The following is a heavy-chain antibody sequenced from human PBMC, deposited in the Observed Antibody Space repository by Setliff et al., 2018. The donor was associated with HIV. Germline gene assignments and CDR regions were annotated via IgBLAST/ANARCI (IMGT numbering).Heavy chain of an antibody. CDR3: ARSSRSSPFWFDY. J-gene: IGHJ4*01. CDR1: GGSINNDIYF. CDR2: IYYSGST. V-gene: IGHV4-31*03. Sequence: TLSLTCTVSGGSINNDIYFWTWIRQRPGKGLEWIGYIYYSGSTHSNPSLKSRLTISVDTSSNQFSLKLNSVTAADTAIYYCARSSRSSPFWFDYWGLGTLVTV. D-gene: IGHD6-6*01.